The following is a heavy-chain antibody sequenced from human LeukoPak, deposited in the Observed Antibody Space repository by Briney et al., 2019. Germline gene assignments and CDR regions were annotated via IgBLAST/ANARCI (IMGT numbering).Heavy chain of an antibody. CDR1: GASISSSSYY. J-gene: IGHJ3*02. V-gene: IGHV4-39*07. D-gene: IGHD3-16*01. Sequence: MASETLSLTCTVSGASISSSSYYWGYFRQPPGKGLEWIGSVYYNGNTYYNPSLKSRATISADTSKNQFSLKLSSVTAADTAVYYCARVGAHDAFDIWGQGTMVTVSS. CDR3: ARVGAHDAFDI. CDR2: VYYNGNT.